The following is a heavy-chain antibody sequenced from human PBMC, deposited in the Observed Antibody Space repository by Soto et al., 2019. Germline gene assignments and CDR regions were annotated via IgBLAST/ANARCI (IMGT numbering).Heavy chain of an antibody. CDR1: GYTFTGYY. Sequence: QVQLVQSGAEVKKPGASVKVSCKASGYTFTGYYMHWVRQAPGQGLEWMGWINPNSGGTNYAQKFQGWVTMTRDTSISTACMELSRLRSDDTAVYYCARGDSTMVATTLVWFDPWGQGTLVTVSS. CDR2: INPNSGGT. CDR3: ARGDSTMVATTLVWFDP. D-gene: IGHD5-12*01. V-gene: IGHV1-2*04. J-gene: IGHJ5*02.